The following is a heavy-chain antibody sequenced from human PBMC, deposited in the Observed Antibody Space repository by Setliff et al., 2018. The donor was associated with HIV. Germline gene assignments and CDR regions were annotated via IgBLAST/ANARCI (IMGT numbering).Heavy chain of an antibody. CDR1: GGTFSSYV. V-gene: IGHV1-69*05. J-gene: IGHJ5*02. CDR3: ALPYCSGGNCWSSASLPPTGWFDP. CDR2: IIPMYGVT. Sequence: ASVKVSCKASGGTFSSYVISWVRQAPGQGPEWMGGIIPMYGVTNYAQKFQGRVTITTDESTSTAYMELSSLRSEDTAVYYCALPYCSGGNCWSSASLPPTGWFDPWGQGTLVTVSS. D-gene: IGHD2-15*01.